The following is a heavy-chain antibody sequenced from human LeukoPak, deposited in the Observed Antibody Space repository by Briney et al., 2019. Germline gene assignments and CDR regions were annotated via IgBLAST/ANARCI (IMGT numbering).Heavy chain of an antibody. V-gene: IGHV3-23*01. CDR2: ISGSGGST. CDR1: GFTFSSYA. J-gene: IGHJ4*02. D-gene: IGHD3-22*01. Sequence: PGGSLRLSCAASGFTFSSYAMSWVRQAPGKGLEWVSAISGSGGSTYYADSVKGRLTISRDNSKNTLYLQMNSLRAEDTAVYYCAKHGYYDSSGYFDYWGQGTLVTVSS. CDR3: AKHGYYDSSGYFDY.